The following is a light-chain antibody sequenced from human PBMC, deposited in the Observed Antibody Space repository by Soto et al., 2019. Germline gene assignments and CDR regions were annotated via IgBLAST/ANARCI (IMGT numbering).Light chain of an antibody. CDR2: EVS. J-gene: IGLJ3*02. V-gene: IGLV2-14*01. CDR1: TSDVGGYNY. CDR3: ASYTSSSTWV. Sequence: QSALTQPASVSGSPGQSITISCTGTTSDVGGYNYVSWFQQYPGKAPKLKIYEVSNRPSGVSNRFSGSKSGNTASLTISDLQAEDEADYYCASYTSSSTWVFGGGTNVTVL.